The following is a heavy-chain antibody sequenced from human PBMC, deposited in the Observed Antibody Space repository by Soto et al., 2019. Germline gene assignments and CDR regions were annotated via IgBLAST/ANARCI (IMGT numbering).Heavy chain of an antibody. CDR1: GDSVSSNSAA. CDR3: AREQRFGELLFGNWFDP. D-gene: IGHD3-10*01. V-gene: IGHV6-1*01. CDR2: TYYRSKWYN. Sequence: SQTLSLTCAISGDSVSSNSAAWNWIRQSPSRGLEWLGRTYYRSKWYNDYTVSVKSRITINPDTSKNQFSLQLNSVTPEDTAVYYCAREQRFGELLFGNWFDPWGQGTLVTVSS. J-gene: IGHJ5*02.